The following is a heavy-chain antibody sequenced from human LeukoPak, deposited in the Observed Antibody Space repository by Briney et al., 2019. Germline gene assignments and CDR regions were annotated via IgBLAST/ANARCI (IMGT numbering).Heavy chain of an antibody. CDR1: GGSFSGYY. J-gene: IGHJ4*02. CDR3: ARHKRSQYSSSSPNFDY. Sequence: SETLSLTCAVYGGSFSGYYWSWIRQPPGKGLEWIGSIYYSGSTYYNPSLKSRVTISVDTSKNQFSLKLSSVTAADTAVYYCARHKRSQYSSSSPNFDYWGQGTLVTVSS. CDR2: IYYSGST. D-gene: IGHD6-6*01. V-gene: IGHV4-34*01.